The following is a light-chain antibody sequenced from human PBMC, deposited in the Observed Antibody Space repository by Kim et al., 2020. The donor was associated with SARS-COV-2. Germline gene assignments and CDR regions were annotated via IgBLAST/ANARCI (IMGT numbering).Light chain of an antibody. CDR1: QSVSSN. V-gene: IGKV3-15*01. CDR3: QQYNNWPYT. Sequence: IVMTQSPATLSVSPGERATLSCRASQSVSSNLAWYQQKPGQAPRLLIYGASTRATGIPSRFSGSGSGTEFTLTISSLQSEDFAVYSCQQYNNWPYTCGQGTKLEI. J-gene: IGKJ2*01. CDR2: GAS.